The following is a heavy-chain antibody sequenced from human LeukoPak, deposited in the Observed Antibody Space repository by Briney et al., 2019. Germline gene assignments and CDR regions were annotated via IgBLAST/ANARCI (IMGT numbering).Heavy chain of an antibody. CDR2: ISYDGSNK. V-gene: IGHV3-30-3*01. J-gene: IGHJ4*02. CDR3: ARGYGSYHRYYFDY. CDR1: GFTFSSYA. D-gene: IGHD1-26*01. Sequence: GGSLRLSCAASGFTFSSYAMHWVRQAPGKGLEWVAVISYDGSNKYYADSVKGRFTISRDNSKNTLYLQMNSLRAEDTAVYYCARGYGSYHRYYFDYWGQGTLVTVSS.